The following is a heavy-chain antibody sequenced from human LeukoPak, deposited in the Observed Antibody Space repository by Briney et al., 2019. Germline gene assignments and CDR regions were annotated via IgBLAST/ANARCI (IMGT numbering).Heavy chain of an antibody. V-gene: IGHV1-18*01. D-gene: IGHD6-19*01. J-gene: IGHJ4*02. Sequence: ASVKVSCKASGYTFTSYGISWVRQAPGQGLEWMGWISAYNGNTNYAQKLQGRVTMTTDTSTSTAYIELRSLRSDDTAVYYCARVSSSGWYLRDYWGQGTLVTVSS. CDR3: ARVSSSGWYLRDY. CDR2: ISAYNGNT. CDR1: GYTFTSYG.